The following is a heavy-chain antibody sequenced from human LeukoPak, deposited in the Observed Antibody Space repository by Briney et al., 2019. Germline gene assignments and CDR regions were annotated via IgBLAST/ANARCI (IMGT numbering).Heavy chain of an antibody. CDR3: ASYSRDLSSGWYFDY. J-gene: IGHJ4*02. CDR1: GGSFSSYY. Sequence: PSETLSLTCAVYGGSFSSYYWGWIRQPPGKGLEWIGSIYYSGSTYYNPSLKSRVTISVDTSKNQFSLKLSSVTAADTAVYYCASYSRDLSSGWYFDYWGQGTLVTVSS. CDR2: IYYSGST. V-gene: IGHV4-39*07. D-gene: IGHD6-19*01.